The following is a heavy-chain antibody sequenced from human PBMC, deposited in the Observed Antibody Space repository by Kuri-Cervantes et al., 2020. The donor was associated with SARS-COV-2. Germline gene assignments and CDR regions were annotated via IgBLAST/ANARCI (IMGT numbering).Heavy chain of an antibody. Sequence: GSLRLSCTVSGGSISSSSYYWGWIRQPPGKGLEWIGSIYYSGSTYYNPSLKSRVTISVDTSKNQFSLKLSSVTAADTAVYYCARHRTADAFDIWGQGTMVTVSS. V-gene: IGHV4-39*01. CDR2: IYYSGST. CDR1: GGSISSSSYY. CDR3: ARHRTADAFDI. D-gene: IGHD1-1*01. J-gene: IGHJ3*02.